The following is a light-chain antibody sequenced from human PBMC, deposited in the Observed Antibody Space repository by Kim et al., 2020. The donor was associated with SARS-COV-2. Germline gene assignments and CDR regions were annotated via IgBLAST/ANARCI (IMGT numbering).Light chain of an antibody. CDR3: NSRDSSDNHVV. V-gene: IGLV3-19*01. Sequence: ALGQTVRSTCQGDSLRSYYASWYQQKPGQAPLLVIYGKNNRPSGIPDRFSGSSSGNTASLTITGAQAEDEADYYCNSRDSSDNHVVFGGGTQLTVL. CDR1: SLRSYY. CDR2: GKN. J-gene: IGLJ2*01.